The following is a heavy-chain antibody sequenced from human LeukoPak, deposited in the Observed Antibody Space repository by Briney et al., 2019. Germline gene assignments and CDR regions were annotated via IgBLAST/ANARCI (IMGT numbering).Heavy chain of an antibody. D-gene: IGHD6-13*01. CDR3: ARPGVFGAAANDAFDI. CDR2: I. J-gene: IGHJ3*02. V-gene: IGHV5-51*01. Sequence: GESLKISCKGSVYSFTSYWIGWVRQMPGKGLEWMGIIYSPSFQGQVTISADKSISTAYLQWSSLKASDTAMYYCARPGVFGAAANDAFDIWGQGTMVTVSS. CDR1: VYSFTSYW.